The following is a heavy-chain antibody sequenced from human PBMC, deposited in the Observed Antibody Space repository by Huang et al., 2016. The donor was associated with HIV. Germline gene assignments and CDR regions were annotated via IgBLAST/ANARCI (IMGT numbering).Heavy chain of an antibody. V-gene: IGHV3-48*01. D-gene: IGHD5-12*01. CDR3: ARDPEVNLKYSDYEYGHDY. CDR1: GFTFSSYR. J-gene: IGHJ4*02. Sequence: EVHLVDSGGGLVQPGGSLRLSCAASGFTFSSYRMNWVRQAPGRGLGLGAYISSSGSIIYDADSVKGRFTVSRDNAKNSLYLQMNSLRAEDTAVFYCARDPEVNLKYSDYEYGHDYWGQGTLVTVSS. CDR2: ISSSGSII.